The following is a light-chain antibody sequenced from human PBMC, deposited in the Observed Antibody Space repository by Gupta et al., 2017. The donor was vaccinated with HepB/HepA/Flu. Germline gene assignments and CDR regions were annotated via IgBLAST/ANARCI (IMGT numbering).Light chain of an antibody. CDR2: AVN. CDR1: SSDVGSYYL. J-gene: IGLJ1*01. V-gene: IGLV2-8*01. Sequence: TSSDVGSYYLVSWFHQHPGKAPKLMVYAVNERPSGVPDRFSGSKSGNTASLTVSGLQAEDEADYYCFSYAGSDNWVFGTGTKVTVL. CDR3: FSYAGSDNWV.